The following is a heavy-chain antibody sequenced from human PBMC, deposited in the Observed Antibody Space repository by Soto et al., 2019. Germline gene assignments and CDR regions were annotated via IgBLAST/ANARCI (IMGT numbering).Heavy chain of an antibody. V-gene: IGHV4-59*01. CDR2: IYYSGST. CDR1: GGSISSYY. J-gene: IGHJ4*02. Sequence: LSLTCTVSGGSISSYYWSWIRQPPGKGLEWIGYIYYSGSTNYNPSLKSRVTISVDTSKNQFSLKLSSVTAADTAVYYCARGRLRLGELSVYYFDYWGQGTLVTVSS. D-gene: IGHD3-16*02. CDR3: ARGRLRLGELSVYYFDY.